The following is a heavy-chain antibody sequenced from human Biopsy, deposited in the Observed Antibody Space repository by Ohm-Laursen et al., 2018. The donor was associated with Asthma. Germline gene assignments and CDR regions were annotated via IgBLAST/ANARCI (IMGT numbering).Heavy chain of an antibody. V-gene: IGHV4-31*03. CDR3: ARAQDYYDSRGYYRSFDY. Sequence: TLSLTCTVSYGSITRGGYYWTWIRQHPGKGLKWIGFIYYSGSTYYNPSLKSRVSISIDTSKNQFSLKLSSVTAADTAVYYCARAQDYYDSRGYYRSFDYWGQGTLVTVSS. D-gene: IGHD3-22*01. CDR2: IYYSGST. CDR1: YGSITRGGYY. J-gene: IGHJ4*02.